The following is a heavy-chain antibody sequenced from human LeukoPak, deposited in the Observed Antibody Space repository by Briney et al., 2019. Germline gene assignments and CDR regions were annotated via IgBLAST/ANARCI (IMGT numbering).Heavy chain of an antibody. CDR3: ARGGNYKVFDY. J-gene: IGHJ4*02. CDR2: IIPIFGIA. CDR1: GGTFSSYA. Sequence: SVKVSCKASGGTFSSYAISWVRQAPGQGLEWMGRIIPIFGIANYAQKFQGRVTITADKYTSTAYMELSSLRSEDTAVYYCARGGNYKVFDYWGQGTLVTVSS. V-gene: IGHV1-69*04. D-gene: IGHD4-11*01.